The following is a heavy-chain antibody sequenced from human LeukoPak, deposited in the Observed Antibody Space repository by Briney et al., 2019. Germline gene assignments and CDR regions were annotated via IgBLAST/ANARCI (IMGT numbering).Heavy chain of an antibody. D-gene: IGHD2-2*02. V-gene: IGHV3-23*01. CDR2: ISGSGGST. Sequence: GGSLRLSCAASGFTFRSYAMSWVRQAPGKGLEWVSAISGSGGSTYYADSVKGRFTISRDNSKNTLYLQMNSLRAEDTAVYYCAKDPGYCSSTSCYNYYYMDVWGKGTTVTVSS. CDR1: GFTFRSYA. CDR3: AKDPGYCSSTSCYNYYYMDV. J-gene: IGHJ6*03.